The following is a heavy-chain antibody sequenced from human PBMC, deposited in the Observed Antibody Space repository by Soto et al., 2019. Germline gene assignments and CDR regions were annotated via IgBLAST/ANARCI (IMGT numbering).Heavy chain of an antibody. CDR2: IYYSGST. V-gene: IGHV4-59*01. J-gene: IGHJ4*02. CDR1: GGSISSYY. CDR3: ARGKVAFRYYYGSGSYYPYFDY. Sequence: SETLSLTCTVSGGSISSYYWSWIRQPPGKGLGWIGYIYYSGSTNYNPSLKSRVTISVDTSKNQFSLKLSSVTAADTAVYYCARGKVAFRYYYGSGSYYPYFDYWGQGILVTVSS. D-gene: IGHD3-10*01.